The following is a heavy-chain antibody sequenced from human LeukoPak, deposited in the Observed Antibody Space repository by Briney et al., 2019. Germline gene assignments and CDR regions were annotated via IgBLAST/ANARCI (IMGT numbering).Heavy chain of an antibody. D-gene: IGHD6-6*01. J-gene: IGHJ4*02. CDR3: ARPVAARDYYFDY. V-gene: IGHV5-51*01. CDR1: GYSFTSYW. CDR2: IYPGDSDT. Sequence: GESLKISCKGSGYSFTSYWIGWVRQMPGKGLEWMGIIYPGDSDTRYSPSFQGQATISADKSISTAYLQWSSLKAPDTAMYYCARPVAARDYYFDYWGQGTLVTVSS.